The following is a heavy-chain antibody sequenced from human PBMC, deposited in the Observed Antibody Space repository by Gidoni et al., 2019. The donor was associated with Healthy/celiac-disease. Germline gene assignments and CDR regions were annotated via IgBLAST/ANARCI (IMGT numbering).Heavy chain of an antibody. CDR3: AKALEGGRWVTPGGY. CDR2: ISGSGGST. Sequence: EVQLLESGGGLVQPGGSLRRACAASGFTFSSYAMSWVRQAPGKGLGWVSAISGSGGSTSYADSVKGRFTISRDNSKYTLYLQMNSLRAEDTAVYYCAKALEGGRWVTPGGYCGQGTLVTVSS. D-gene: IGHD3-3*01. V-gene: IGHV3-23*01. J-gene: IGHJ4*02. CDR1: GFTFSSYA.